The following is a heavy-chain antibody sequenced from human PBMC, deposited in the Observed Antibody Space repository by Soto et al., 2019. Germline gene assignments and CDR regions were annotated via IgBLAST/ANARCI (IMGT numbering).Heavy chain of an antibody. CDR2: IYHSGST. J-gene: IGHJ4*02. CDR3: ARVQGAVAGTFDY. Sequence: LSLTCAVSGGSISSSNWWSWVRQPPGKGLEWIGEIYHSGSTNYNPSLKSRVTISVDKSKNQFSLKLSSVTAADTAVYYCARVQGAVAGTFDYWGQGTLVTVSS. D-gene: IGHD6-19*01. CDR1: GGSISSSNW. V-gene: IGHV4-4*02.